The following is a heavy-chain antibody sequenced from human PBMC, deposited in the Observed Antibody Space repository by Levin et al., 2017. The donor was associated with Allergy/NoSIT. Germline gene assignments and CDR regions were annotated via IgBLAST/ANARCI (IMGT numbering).Heavy chain of an antibody. J-gene: IGHJ6*02. CDR2: ISSGGIT. Sequence: SETLSLTCTVSGVSITGYYWSWIRQPPGERLEWIGHISSGGITTYNPSLNSRVSISTDTSKNQFSLRLSSVTAADTGVYYCARDGYSNPYYYGVDVWGQGTTVTVSS. V-gene: IGHV4-59*01. CDR3: ARDGYSNPYYYGVDV. D-gene: IGHD4-11*01. CDR1: GVSITGYY.